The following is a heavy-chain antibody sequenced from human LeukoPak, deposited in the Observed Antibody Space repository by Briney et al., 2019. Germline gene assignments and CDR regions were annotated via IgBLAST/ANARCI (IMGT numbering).Heavy chain of an antibody. CDR2: IYYSGST. CDR1: GGSISTYY. Sequence: SETLSLTCTVSGGSISTYYWSWIRQPPGKGLEWIGYIYYSGSTNYNPSLKSRVTISVDTSKNQFSLKLNSVTAADTAVYYCARTRAYGGRPDYWGQGTLVTVPS. D-gene: IGHD4-23*01. J-gene: IGHJ4*02. CDR3: ARTRAYGGRPDY. V-gene: IGHV4-59*01.